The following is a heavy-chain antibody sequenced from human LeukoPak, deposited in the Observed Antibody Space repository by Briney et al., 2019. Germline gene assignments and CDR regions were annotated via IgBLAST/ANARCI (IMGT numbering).Heavy chain of an antibody. Sequence: GGSLRLSCAASGGTVSSNYMSWVRQAPGKGLGWVSVMYSGGSTYYADSVKGRFTISRDNYKNTLYLQMNSLSAEDTAVYYCARTSSGWLIYFDYWGQGTLVTVSS. CDR1: GGTVSSNY. D-gene: IGHD6-19*01. V-gene: IGHV3-53*01. J-gene: IGHJ4*02. CDR2: MYSGGST. CDR3: ARTSSGWLIYFDY.